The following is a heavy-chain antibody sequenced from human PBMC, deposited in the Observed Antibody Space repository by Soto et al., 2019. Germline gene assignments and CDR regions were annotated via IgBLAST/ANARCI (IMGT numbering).Heavy chain of an antibody. CDR3: ARDKITGLFDY. D-gene: IGHD2-8*02. CDR2: INHSGRT. J-gene: IGHJ4*02. Sequence: QVQLQQWGAGLLKPSETLSLTCAVYGGSFSGYYWTWIRQPPGTGLEWIGKINHSGRTNYNPSLKSRVTISVDTSKNQFSLHLTSVTAADTAVYYCARDKITGLFDYWGQGTLVTVSS. V-gene: IGHV4-34*01. CDR1: GGSFSGYY.